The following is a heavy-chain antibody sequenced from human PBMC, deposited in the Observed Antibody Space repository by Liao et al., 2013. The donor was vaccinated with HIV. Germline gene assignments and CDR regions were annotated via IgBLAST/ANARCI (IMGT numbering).Heavy chain of an antibody. CDR1: GASIASGSYF. Sequence: QVQLQESGPGLLKPSQTLSLTCTVSGASIASGSYFWTWIRQPAGKGLEWLGHRYITGSKNYNPSLKSRVTISADTSKNQFSLTLNSVTAADTAVYYCARVGRSSGKLDYWGQGTLVTVSS. D-gene: IGHD3-22*01. V-gene: IGHV4-61*02. CDR2: RYITGSK. J-gene: IGHJ4*02. CDR3: ARVGRSSGKLDY.